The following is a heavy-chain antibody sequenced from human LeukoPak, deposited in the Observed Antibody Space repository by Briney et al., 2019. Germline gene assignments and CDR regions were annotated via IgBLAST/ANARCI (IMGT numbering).Heavy chain of an antibody. D-gene: IGHD3-16*01. Sequence: GGSLRLSCAASGFTFSSYGMSWVRQAPGKGLEWVSAISGSGGSTYYADSVKGRFTISRDNSKNTLYLQMNSLRAEDTAVYHCTGGEIRSFGDFSGDWGQGTLVTVSS. CDR1: GFTFSSYG. V-gene: IGHV3-23*01. J-gene: IGHJ4*02. CDR2: ISGSGGST. CDR3: TGGEIRSFGDFSGD.